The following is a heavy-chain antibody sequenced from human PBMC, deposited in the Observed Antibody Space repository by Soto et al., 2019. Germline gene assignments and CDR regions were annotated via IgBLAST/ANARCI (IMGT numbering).Heavy chain of an antibody. V-gene: IGHV3-21*01. CDR1: GFTFSTYD. D-gene: IGHD1-26*01. CDR2: ITDISRYI. Sequence: GGSLRLSCAASGFTFSTYDMNWVRQAPGKGLEWVSSITDISRYIYYADSVKGRFTTSRDNAKNSLYLQMNSLRDEDSAVYFCVRLVGPTIRDGAFDLWGQGTRVTVSS. J-gene: IGHJ3*01. CDR3: VRLVGPTIRDGAFDL.